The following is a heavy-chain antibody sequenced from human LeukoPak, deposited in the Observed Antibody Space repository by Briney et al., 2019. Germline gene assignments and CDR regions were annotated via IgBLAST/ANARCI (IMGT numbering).Heavy chain of an antibody. CDR1: GFTFSSYE. J-gene: IGHJ4*02. CDR2: ISSSGSTI. CDR3: ARADDYYASGSYFDY. V-gene: IGHV3-48*03. D-gene: IGHD3-10*01. Sequence: GGSPRLSCAASGFTFSSYEMNWVRQAPGKGLEWVSYISSSGSTIYYADSVKGRFTISRDNAKNSLYLQMNSLRAEDTAVYYCARADDYYASGSYFDYWGQGTLVTVSS.